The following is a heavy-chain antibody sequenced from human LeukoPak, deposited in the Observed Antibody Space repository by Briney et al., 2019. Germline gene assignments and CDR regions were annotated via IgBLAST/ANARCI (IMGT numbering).Heavy chain of an antibody. V-gene: IGHV3-33*01. Sequence: GGSLRLSCAASGFTFSSYGMHWVRQSPGKGLEWVAVIWYDGSKTYYADSVKGRFTVSRDNSKNTMYLKMNSLRAEDTAVYYCARDPQGIAVAGTLDYWGQGTQVTVSS. J-gene: IGHJ4*02. CDR2: IWYDGSKT. CDR1: GFTFSSYG. D-gene: IGHD6-19*01. CDR3: ARDPQGIAVAGTLDY.